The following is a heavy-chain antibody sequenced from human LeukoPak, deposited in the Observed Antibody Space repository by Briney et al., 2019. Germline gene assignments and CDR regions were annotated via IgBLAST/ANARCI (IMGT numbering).Heavy chain of an antibody. CDR1: GYTFTNYY. D-gene: IGHD6-13*01. CDR3: ARGGNMIAASGRAAYYSMDV. V-gene: IGHV1-46*01. Sequence: ASVKVSCKTSGYTFTNYYMHWVRQAPGQGLEWMGITNPSGGSTSYAQKFQGRVTMTRDTSTSTVYMELSSLRSEDTAVYYCARGGNMIAASGRAAYYSMDVWGQGTTVTVSS. J-gene: IGHJ6*02. CDR2: TNPSGGST.